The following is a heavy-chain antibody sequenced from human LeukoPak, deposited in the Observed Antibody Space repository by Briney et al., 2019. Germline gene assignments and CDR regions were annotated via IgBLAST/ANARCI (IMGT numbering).Heavy chain of an antibody. CDR2: INTKGET. D-gene: IGHD2-21*01. Sequence: SDTLSLTCTVSGVSMSAYQWSWVRQSPEKGLEGIGCINTKGETSYNPSLKSRVTTSVDTSKSQFSLRLTSVTAADTAVYYCATSNDAKIAPFDHWGQGAPVTVSS. J-gene: IGHJ4*02. CDR3: ATSNDAKIAPFDH. CDR1: GVSMSAYQ. V-gene: IGHV4-4*09.